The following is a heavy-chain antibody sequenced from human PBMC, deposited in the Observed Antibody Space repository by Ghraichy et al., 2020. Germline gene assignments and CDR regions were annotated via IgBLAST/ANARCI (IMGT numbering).Heavy chain of an antibody. CDR3: ATPRGYDFWSGSPPYYYYGMDV. J-gene: IGHJ6*02. CDR1: GYTLTELS. Sequence: ASVKVSCKVSGYTLTELSMHWVRQAPGKGLEWMGGFDPEDGETIYAQKFQGRVTMTEDTSTDTAYMELSSLRSEDTAVYYCATPRGYDFWSGSPPYYYYGMDVWGQGTTVTVSS. V-gene: IGHV1-24*01. CDR2: FDPEDGET. D-gene: IGHD3-3*01.